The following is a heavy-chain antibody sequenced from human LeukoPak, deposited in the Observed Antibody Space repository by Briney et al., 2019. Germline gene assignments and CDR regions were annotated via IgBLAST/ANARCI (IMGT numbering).Heavy chain of an antibody. D-gene: IGHD2-21*02. V-gene: IGHV3-7*01. CDR2: IKHDGSEK. J-gene: IGHJ4*02. CDR3: AGDLGAGDWDHYFDY. Sequence: PGGSLRLSCAASGFTFSNYCMTWVRQAPGKRLEWVANIKHDGSEKYYVDSVKGRFTISRDNAKKSIFLQMNSLRVEDTAVYYCAGDLGAGDWDHYFDYWGQGTLVTASS. CDR1: GFTFSNYC.